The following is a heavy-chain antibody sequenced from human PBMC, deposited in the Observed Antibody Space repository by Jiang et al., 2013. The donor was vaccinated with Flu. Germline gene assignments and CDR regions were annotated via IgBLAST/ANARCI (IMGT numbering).Heavy chain of an antibody. D-gene: IGHD2-15*01. CDR3: TRHGNDWDIPGF. V-gene: IGHV3-73*01. Sequence: SGGGLVQPGGSLKLSCAASGFTFSGSTMHWVRQASGKGLEWVGRIKSQADKYATTYGASVKGRFTISRDDSRNTAFLQMNSLRTEDTAVYYCTRHGNDWDIPGFWGQGTQVTVSS. J-gene: IGHJ4*02. CDR2: IKSQADKYAT. CDR1: GFTFSGST.